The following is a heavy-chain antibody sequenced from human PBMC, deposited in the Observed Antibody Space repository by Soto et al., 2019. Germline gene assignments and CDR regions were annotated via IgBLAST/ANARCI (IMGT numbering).Heavy chain of an antibody. J-gene: IGHJ6*02. CDR3: ARDRIAAATYYYYGMDV. CDR1: GGTLSSYA. Sequence: GASVKVSCKASGGTLSSYAISWVRQAPGQGLEWMGWINPNSGGTNYAQKFQGRVTMTRDTSISTAYMELSRLRSDNTAVYYCARDRIAAATYYYYGMDVWGQGTTVTVSS. CDR2: INPNSGGT. D-gene: IGHD6-13*01. V-gene: IGHV1-2*02.